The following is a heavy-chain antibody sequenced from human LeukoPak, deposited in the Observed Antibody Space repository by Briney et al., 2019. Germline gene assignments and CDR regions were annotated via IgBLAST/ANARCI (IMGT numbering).Heavy chain of an antibody. CDR1: GYSFTSYW. D-gene: IGHD6-13*01. J-gene: IGHJ4*02. V-gene: IGHV5-51*01. CDR3: ARQGIAAAGTNDY. CDR2: IYPGDSDT. Sequence: HGESLKISCKGSGYSFTSYWIGWVRQMPGKGLEWMGIIYPGDSDTRYSPSFQGQVTISADKSISTAYLQWSSLKASDTAMCYCARQGIAAAGTNDYWGQGTLVTVSS.